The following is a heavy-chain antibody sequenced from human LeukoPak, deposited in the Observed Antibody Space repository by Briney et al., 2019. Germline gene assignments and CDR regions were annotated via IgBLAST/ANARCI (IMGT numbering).Heavy chain of an antibody. CDR1: GCSISNYY. CDR2: ISPSGST. J-gene: IGHJ3*02. CDR3: ARGGSSGWTAHDAFDI. Sequence: SETLSLTCTCSGCSISNYYWGLVRQAAGKGLEGVWRISPSGSTNSNPSLKSRVTMSGDTSKNQFSLKLSFVTAADTAVYYCARGGSSGWTAHDAFDIWGQGTMVTVSS. D-gene: IGHD6-19*01. V-gene: IGHV4-4*07.